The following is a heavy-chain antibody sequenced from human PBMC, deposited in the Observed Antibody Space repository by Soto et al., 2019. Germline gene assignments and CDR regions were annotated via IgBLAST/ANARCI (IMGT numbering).Heavy chain of an antibody. Sequence: PSETLALSCTVSGGSFKIGSYSWSWIRQPPGKGLEWIGYVYHTGIASYNPSLKSRVSISMDTSKNQFSLNLDSVTAADTAVYFCARDFAYFDSWGQGTMVTVSS. D-gene: IGHD3-3*01. CDR3: ARDFAYFDS. V-gene: IGHV4-61*01. CDR1: GGSFKIGSYS. CDR2: VYHTGIA. J-gene: IGHJ4*02.